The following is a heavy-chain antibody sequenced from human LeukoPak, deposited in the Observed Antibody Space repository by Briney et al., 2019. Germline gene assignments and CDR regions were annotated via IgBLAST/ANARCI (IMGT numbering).Heavy chain of an antibody. CDR2: IWYDGSSK. D-gene: IGHD1-26*01. Sequence: GGSLRLSCAASGFDFIFYGMHWVRQAPGKGLEWVAAIWYDGSSKYYADSVKGRFTISSDNSKDTLYLQMNSLRDEDTAVYYCARTGDGRYSANGMDVWGQGTTVTVSS. CDR1: GFDFIFYG. V-gene: IGHV3-33*01. CDR3: ARTGDGRYSANGMDV. J-gene: IGHJ6*02.